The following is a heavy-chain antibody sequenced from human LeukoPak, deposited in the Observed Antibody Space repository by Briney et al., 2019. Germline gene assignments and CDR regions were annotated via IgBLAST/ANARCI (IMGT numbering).Heavy chain of an antibody. V-gene: IGHV4-30-4*01. CDR1: GGSISSGDYY. J-gene: IGHJ5*02. Sequence: PSQTLSLTCTVSGGSISSGDYYWSWIRQPPGKGLEWIGYIYYSGSTYYNPSLKSRVTISVDTSKNQFSLKLSSVTAADTAVYYCARQKNYYGSGSYETWGQGTLVTVSS. D-gene: IGHD3-10*01. CDR2: IYYSGST. CDR3: ARQKNYYGSGSYET.